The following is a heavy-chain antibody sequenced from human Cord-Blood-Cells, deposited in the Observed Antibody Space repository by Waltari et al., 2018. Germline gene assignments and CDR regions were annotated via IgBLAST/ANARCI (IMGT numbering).Heavy chain of an antibody. CDR1: GFTFSSYW. CDR3: ARETNIDSTPDY. CDR2: IKQDGSEK. D-gene: IGHD2-2*01. Sequence: EVQLVESGGGLVQPGGSLRLSCAASGFTFSSYWMSWFRQAPGKGLEWVANIKQDGSEKYYVDSVKGRFTISRDNAKNSLYLQMNSLRAEDTAVYFCARETNIDSTPDYWGQGTLVTVSS. J-gene: IGHJ4*02. V-gene: IGHV3-7*01.